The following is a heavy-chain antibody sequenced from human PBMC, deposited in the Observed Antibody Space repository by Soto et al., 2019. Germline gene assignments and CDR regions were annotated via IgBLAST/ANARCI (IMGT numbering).Heavy chain of an antibody. CDR2: ISYEGRDK. J-gene: IGHJ3*02. V-gene: IGHV3-30*18. CDR3: AKESDAFDI. CDR1: GFSFRRYA. Sequence: GGSLRLSCAASGFSFRRYAMHWVRQAPGKGLEWVAFISYEGRDKFYGDSVKGRFTISRDNSKNTLYLQMNSLGTDDTAVYYCAKESDAFDIWGQGTMVTVSS.